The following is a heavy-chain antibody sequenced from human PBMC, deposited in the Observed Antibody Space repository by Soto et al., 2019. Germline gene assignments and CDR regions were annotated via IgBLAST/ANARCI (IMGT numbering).Heavy chain of an antibody. D-gene: IGHD2-2*01. V-gene: IGHV1-46*03. J-gene: IGHJ6*03. Sequence: ASVKVSCKASGYTFTSYYMHWVRQAPGQGLEWMGIINPSGGSTSYAQKFQGRVTMTRDTSTSTVYMELSSLRSEDTAVYYCASGSHCSSTSCYHYYYYMDVWGKGTTVTVSS. CDR3: ASGSHCSSTSCYHYYYYMDV. CDR1: GYTFTSYY. CDR2: INPSGGST.